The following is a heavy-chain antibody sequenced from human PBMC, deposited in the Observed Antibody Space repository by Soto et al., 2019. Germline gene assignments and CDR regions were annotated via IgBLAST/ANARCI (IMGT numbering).Heavy chain of an antibody. J-gene: IGHJ6*02. D-gene: IGHD3-22*01. CDR3: AKEVYYDSSGYYYIYGYGMDV. CDR2: ISYDESNK. V-gene: IGHV3-30*18. Sequence: PGGSLRLSCAASGFTFSSYGMHWVRQAPGKGLEWVAVISYDESNKYYADSVKGRFTISRDNSKNTLYLQMNSLRAEDTAVYYCAKEVYYDSSGYYYIYGYGMDVWGQGTTVTVSS. CDR1: GFTFSSYG.